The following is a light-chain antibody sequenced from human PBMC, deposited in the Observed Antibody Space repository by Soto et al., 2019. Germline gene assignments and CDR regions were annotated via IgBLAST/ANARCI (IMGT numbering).Light chain of an antibody. Sequence: QSVLTQPASVSGSPGQSITISCTGTSSDVGGYNYVSWYQQHPGKAPKLMIYEVSNRPSGVSNRSSGSKSGNTASLTISGLQAEDEADYYCSSYTSSSTYVFGTGTKVT. CDR2: EVS. J-gene: IGLJ1*01. V-gene: IGLV2-14*01. CDR1: SSDVGGYNY. CDR3: SSYTSSSTYV.